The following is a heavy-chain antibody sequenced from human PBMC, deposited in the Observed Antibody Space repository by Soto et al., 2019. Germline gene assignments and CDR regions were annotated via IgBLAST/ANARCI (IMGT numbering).Heavy chain of an antibody. D-gene: IGHD1-1*01. J-gene: IGHJ6*02. CDR1: GFTFSSYS. CDR3: ARDLANSGTQDYYYDGMYV. V-gene: IGHV3-21*01. Sequence: PGGSLRLSCAASGFTFSSYSMNWVRQAPGKGLEWVSSISSSSSYIYYADSVKGRFTISRDNAKNSLYLQMNSLRAEDTAVYYCARDLANSGTQDYYYDGMYVCGQGTTVTVSS. CDR2: ISSSSSYI.